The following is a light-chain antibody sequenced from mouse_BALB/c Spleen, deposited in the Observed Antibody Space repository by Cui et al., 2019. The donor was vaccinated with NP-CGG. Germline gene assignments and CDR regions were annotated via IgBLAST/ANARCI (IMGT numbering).Light chain of an antibody. Sequence: QAFLTQESELTTSPGETVTLTCRSSTGTVTTSNYANWVQEKPDHLFTGLIGGTNNRVPGVPARFSGSLIGDKAALTITGAQTEDEAIYFCALWYSNHWVFGGGTKLTVL. CDR3: ALWYSNHWV. J-gene: IGLJ1*01. V-gene: IGLV1*01. CDR1: TGTVTTSNY. CDR2: GTN.